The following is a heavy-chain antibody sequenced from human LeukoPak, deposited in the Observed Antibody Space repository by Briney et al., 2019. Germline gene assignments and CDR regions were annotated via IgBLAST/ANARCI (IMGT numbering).Heavy chain of an antibody. CDR2: IYSGGNT. Sequence: GGSLRLSCAASGFTVSSNYMSWVRQAPGKGLEWVSLIYSGGNTYYADSVKGRFTISRDNSKNTLFLQMSSLRAEDTAVYSCARYSSGWYFDLWGRGTLVTVSS. CDR3: ARYSSGWYFDL. D-gene: IGHD6-19*01. CDR1: GFTVSSNY. V-gene: IGHV3-53*01. J-gene: IGHJ2*01.